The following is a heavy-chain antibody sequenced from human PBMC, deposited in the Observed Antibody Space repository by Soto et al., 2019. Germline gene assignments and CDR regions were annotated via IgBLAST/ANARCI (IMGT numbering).Heavy chain of an antibody. V-gene: IGHV3-7*01. CDR3: ARESYYGSGSYADY. D-gene: IGHD3-10*01. Sequence: EVQLVESGGGLVQPGGSLRLSCAASGFIFSSYWMSWVRQAPGKGLEWVANIKQDGSEKYYVDSVKGRFTISRDNAKNSLYLQMNSLRAEDTAVYYCARESYYGSGSYADYWGQGTLVTVSS. J-gene: IGHJ4*02. CDR2: IKQDGSEK. CDR1: GFIFSSYW.